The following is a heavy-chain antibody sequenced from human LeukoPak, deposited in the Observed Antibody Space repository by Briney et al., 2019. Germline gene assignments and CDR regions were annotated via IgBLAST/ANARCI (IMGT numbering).Heavy chain of an antibody. Sequence: GASVKVSFKASGYTFTSYYMHWVRQAPVQGLEWIGIINPSVGSTSYAQKFQGRVTMTRDTSTSTVYMELSSLRSEDTAVYYCARAIVVVPAAMVYWGQGTLVTVSS. J-gene: IGHJ4*02. CDR3: ARAIVVVPAAMVY. V-gene: IGHV1-46*01. CDR1: GYTFTSYY. D-gene: IGHD2-2*01. CDR2: INPSVGST.